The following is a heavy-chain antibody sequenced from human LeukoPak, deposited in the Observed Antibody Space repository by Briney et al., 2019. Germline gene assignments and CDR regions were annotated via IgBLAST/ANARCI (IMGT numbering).Heavy chain of an antibody. CDR2: ISSSSSYI. CDR3: ARDHYYDSSGYIPAGDVFDI. Sequence: GGSLRLSCAASGFTFSSYSMNWVRQAPGKGLEWVSSISSSSSYIYYADSVKGRFTISRDNAKNSLNLQMNSLRAEDTAVYYCARDHYYDSSGYIPAGDVFDIWGQGTMVTVSS. D-gene: IGHD3-22*01. J-gene: IGHJ3*02. CDR1: GFTFSSYS. V-gene: IGHV3-21*01.